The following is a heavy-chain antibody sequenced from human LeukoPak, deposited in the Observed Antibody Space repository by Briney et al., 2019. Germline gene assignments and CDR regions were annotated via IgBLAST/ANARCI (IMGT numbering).Heavy chain of an antibody. Sequence: QTGRSLRLSCAASGFTFSSYAMHWVRQAPGKGLEWVAVISYAGRNKYYADSAKGRFTISRDNSKNTLYLQMNSLRAEDTAVYYCAKDLEYTYSGSYGAFDIWGQGTMVTVSS. J-gene: IGHJ3*02. D-gene: IGHD1-26*01. CDR2: ISYAGRNK. V-gene: IGHV3-30-3*01. CDR3: AKDLEYTYSGSYGAFDI. CDR1: GFTFSSYA.